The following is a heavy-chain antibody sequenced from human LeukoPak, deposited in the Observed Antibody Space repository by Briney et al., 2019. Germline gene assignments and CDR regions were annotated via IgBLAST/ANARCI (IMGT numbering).Heavy chain of an antibody. CDR3: ARVRCSGGSCPYYYYYYYMDV. J-gene: IGHJ6*03. CDR2: IYHRGST. D-gene: IGHD2-15*01. Sequence: PSETLSLTCAVSGGSISSSNWRSWVRQPPGKGLEWIGEIYHRGSTNYNPSLKSRVTISVDKSKNQFPLKLSSVTAADTAVYYCARVRCSGGSCPYYYYYYYMDVWGKGTTVTVSS. V-gene: IGHV4-4*02. CDR1: GGSISSSNW.